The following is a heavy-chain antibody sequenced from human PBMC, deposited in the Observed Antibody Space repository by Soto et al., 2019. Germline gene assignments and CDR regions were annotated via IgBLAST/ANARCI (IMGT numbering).Heavy chain of an antibody. V-gene: IGHV3-7*01. CDR2: IKQDGSEE. J-gene: IGHJ6*02. D-gene: IGHD6-13*01. Sequence: EVQLVESGGGLVQPGGSLRLSCVDSGFTFSSYWMSWVRQAPVKGLEWVGNIKQDGSEENYVDSVKGRFTISRDNAKNSMYLQMNSLRDEDTAVYYCARIAASGRGWDVWGQGTTVGVSS. CDR1: GFTFSSYW. CDR3: ARIAASGRGWDV.